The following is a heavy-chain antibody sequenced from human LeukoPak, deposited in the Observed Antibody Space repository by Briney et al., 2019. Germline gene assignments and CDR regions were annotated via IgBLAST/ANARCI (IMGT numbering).Heavy chain of an antibody. CDR3: AKYRSATAAAGGFKY. V-gene: IGHV3-30-3*02. J-gene: IGHJ4*02. D-gene: IGHD6-13*01. Sequence: PGRSLRLSCAASGITFSSYAMHWVRQAPGKGLEWVAVISYDGSNKYYADSVKGRFTISRDNSKNTLYLQMNSLRAEDTAVYYCAKYRSATAAAGGFKYWGQGTLVTVSS. CDR1: GITFSSYA. CDR2: ISYDGSNK.